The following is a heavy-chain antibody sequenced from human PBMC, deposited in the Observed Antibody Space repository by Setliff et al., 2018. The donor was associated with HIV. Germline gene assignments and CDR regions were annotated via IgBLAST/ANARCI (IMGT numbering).Heavy chain of an antibody. D-gene: IGHD6-19*01. CDR2: IYYSGST. J-gene: IGHJ3*02. CDR1: GGSISSGGYY. CDR3: ARQGGYSSPLSI. Sequence: CTVSGGSISSGGYYWSWIRQHPGKGLEWIGYIYYSGSTYYNPSLKSRVTMSVDTSTSRLSLKVHSVTAADTAMYYCARQGGYSSPLSIWGQGTMVTVSS. V-gene: IGHV4-31*03.